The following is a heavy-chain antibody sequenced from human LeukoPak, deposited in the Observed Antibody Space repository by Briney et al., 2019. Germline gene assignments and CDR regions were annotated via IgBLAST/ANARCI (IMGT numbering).Heavy chain of an antibody. CDR3: ARAMITFGGVMEGDY. Sequence: APVKVSCKASGYTFTSYGISWVRQAPGQGLEWMGWISAYNGNTNYAQKLQGRVTMTTDTSTSTAYMELRSLRSDDTAVYYCARAMITFGGVMEGDYWGQGTLVTVSS. J-gene: IGHJ4*02. D-gene: IGHD3-16*01. V-gene: IGHV1-18*01. CDR1: GYTFTSYG. CDR2: ISAYNGNT.